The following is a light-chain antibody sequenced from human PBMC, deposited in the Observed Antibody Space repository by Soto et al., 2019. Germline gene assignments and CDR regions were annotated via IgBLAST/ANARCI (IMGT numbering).Light chain of an antibody. J-gene: IGKJ1*01. CDR3: HQRQSWPRT. Sequence: EIVLTQSPATLSLSLGERSTLSCRASQSLSGYLAWYQHRPGQAPRLLIYQTSLRAAGIPARFSASGSGTDFTLTISDVQPEDFALYYCHQRQSWPRTFGQGTKVDIK. CDR2: QTS. CDR1: QSLSGY. V-gene: IGKV3-11*01.